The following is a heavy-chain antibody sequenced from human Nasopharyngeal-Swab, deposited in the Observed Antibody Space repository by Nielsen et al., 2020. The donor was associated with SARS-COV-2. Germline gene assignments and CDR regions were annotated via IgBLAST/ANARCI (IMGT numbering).Heavy chain of an antibody. CDR2: IYYSGST. V-gene: IGHV4-59*01. D-gene: IGHD4-17*01. Sequence: SETLSLACTVSGGSISSYYWSWIRQPPGKGLEWIGYIYYSGSTNYNPSLKSRVTISVDTSKNQFSLKLSSVTAADTAVYYCAREVTNYGMDVWGQGTTVTVSS. CDR3: AREVTNYGMDV. CDR1: GGSISSYY. J-gene: IGHJ6*02.